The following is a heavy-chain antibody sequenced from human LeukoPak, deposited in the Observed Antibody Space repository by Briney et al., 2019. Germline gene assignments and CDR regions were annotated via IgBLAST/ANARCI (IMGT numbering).Heavy chain of an antibody. V-gene: IGHV3-73*01. J-gene: IGHJ4*01. Sequence: GVLRLPCAASGCSVSDSAMHWVRQASGTGLEWVARIRSKANTYAASYAASVKGRFTISRDDSKNTASLQMNSLKTEDTAVYYCMARGDSYGLFDYWGHGTLVTVSS. CDR3: MARGDSYGLFDY. CDR1: GCSVSDSA. CDR2: IRSKANTYAA. D-gene: IGHD5-18*01.